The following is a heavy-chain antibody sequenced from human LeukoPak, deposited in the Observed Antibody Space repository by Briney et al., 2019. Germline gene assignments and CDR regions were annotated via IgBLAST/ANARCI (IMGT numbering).Heavy chain of an antibody. CDR3: ARLTIAAAGTHAFDI. Sequence: SETLSLTCTVSGGSISSYYWSWIRQPPGKGLEWIGYIYYSGSTNYNPSLKSRVTISVDTSKNQFSLKLSSVTAADTAVYYCARLTIAAAGTHAFDIWGQGTMVTVSS. V-gene: IGHV4-59*01. J-gene: IGHJ3*02. CDR1: GGSISSYY. CDR2: IYYSGST. D-gene: IGHD6-13*01.